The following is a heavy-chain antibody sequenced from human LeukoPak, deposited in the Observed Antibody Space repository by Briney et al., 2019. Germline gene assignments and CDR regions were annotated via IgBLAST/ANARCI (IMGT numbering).Heavy chain of an antibody. J-gene: IGHJ5*02. V-gene: IGHV3-23*01. D-gene: IGHD4-17*01. CDR2: ISGSGGIT. CDR1: GFTFSAYA. CDR3: TYMTTVFTVDL. Sequence: PGGSLRLSCAASGFTFSAYAISWVRQAPGKGLEWVSAISGSGGITYYADSVKGRFTISRGNSKNTLYLQMNSLRTEDTAVYYCTYMTTVFTVDLWGQGTLVTVSS.